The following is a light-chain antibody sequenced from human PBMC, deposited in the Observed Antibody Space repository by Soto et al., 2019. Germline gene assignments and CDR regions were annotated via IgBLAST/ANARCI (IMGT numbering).Light chain of an antibody. V-gene: IGKV3-20*01. Sequence: WTQKAGTRSVSGGGRATGACRTSQSVSSTYLAWYQQQPGPAPRILIYGASTRATGIPDRFSGSGYGTAFNIALPTLEPEDSAVSNCQQHGTSAWTVARGTKVDIK. CDR3: QQHGTSAWT. J-gene: IGKJ1*01. CDR2: GAS. CDR1: QSVSSTY.